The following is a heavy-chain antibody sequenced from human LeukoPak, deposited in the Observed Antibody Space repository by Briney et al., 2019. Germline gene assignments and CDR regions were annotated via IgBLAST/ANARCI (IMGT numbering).Heavy chain of an antibody. CDR1: GFPFSSYA. V-gene: IGHV3-23*01. D-gene: IGHD6-19*01. CDR2: ISGSGGST. Sequence: LPGGSLLLSCAASGFPFSSYAMSWVRRAPGKGLEWVSAISGSGGSTYYADSVKGRFTISRDNSKNTLYLQMNSLRAEDTAVYYCAKVERPKTVAGENMVDYWGQGTLVTVSS. J-gene: IGHJ4*02. CDR3: AKVERPKTVAGENMVDY.